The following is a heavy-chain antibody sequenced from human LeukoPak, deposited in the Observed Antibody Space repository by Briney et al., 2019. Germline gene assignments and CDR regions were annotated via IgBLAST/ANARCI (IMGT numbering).Heavy chain of an antibody. D-gene: IGHD5-24*01. CDR2: INHSGST. CDR1: GGSFSGYY. V-gene: IGHV4-34*01. CDR3: ARMAGSFDY. J-gene: IGHJ4*02. Sequence: SETLSLTCAVYGGSFSGYYWSWIRQPPGKGLEWIGEINHSGSTNYNPSLKSRATISVDTSKNQFSLKLSSMTAADTAVYYCARMAGSFDYWGQGTLVTVSS.